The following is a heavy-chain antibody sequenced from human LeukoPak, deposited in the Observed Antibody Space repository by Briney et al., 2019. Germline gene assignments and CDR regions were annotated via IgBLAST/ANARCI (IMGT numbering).Heavy chain of an antibody. CDR2: ITPILGTA. J-gene: IGHJ3*02. D-gene: IGHD4-23*01. V-gene: IGHV1-69*10. CDR3: ARSLIDYGGSYDAFDI. Sequence: GASVTVSCKASGGTFSTYAISWVRQAPGQGLEWMGGITPILGTANYARKFQGRVTINADQSTSTAYMELSSLRSEDTAVYYCARSLIDYGGSYDAFDIWGQGTMVTISS. CDR1: GGTFSTYA.